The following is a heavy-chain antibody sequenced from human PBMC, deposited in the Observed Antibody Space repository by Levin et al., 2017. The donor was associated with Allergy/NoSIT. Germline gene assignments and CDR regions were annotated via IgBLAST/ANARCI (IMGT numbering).Heavy chain of an antibody. CDR1: GFTFSSYG. J-gene: IGHJ4*02. CDR3: AKAALKYQLLYYFDY. D-gene: IGHD2-2*01. CDR2: ISYDGSNK. Sequence: LSLTCAASGFTFSSYGMHWVRQAPGKGLEWVAVISYDGSNKYYADSVKGRFTISRDNSKNTLYLQMNSLRAEDTAVYYCAKAALKYQLLYYFDYWGQGTLVTVSS. V-gene: IGHV3-30*18.